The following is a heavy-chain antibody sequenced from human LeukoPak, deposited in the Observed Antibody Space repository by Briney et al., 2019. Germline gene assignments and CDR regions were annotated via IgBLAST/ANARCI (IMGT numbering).Heavy chain of an antibody. V-gene: IGHV4-59*01. CDR1: GGSISSYY. Sequence: SETLSLTCTVSGGSISSYYWSWIRQPPGKGLEWIGYIYYSGSTNYNPSLKSRVTISVDTSKNQFSLKLSSVTAADTAVYYCAGLYDSSGYYKYWGQGTLVTVSS. CDR3: AGLYDSSGYYKY. J-gene: IGHJ4*02. CDR2: IYYSGST. D-gene: IGHD3-22*01.